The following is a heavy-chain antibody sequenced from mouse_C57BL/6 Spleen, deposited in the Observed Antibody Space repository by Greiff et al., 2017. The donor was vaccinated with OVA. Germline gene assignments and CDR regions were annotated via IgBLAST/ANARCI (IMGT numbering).Heavy chain of an antibody. J-gene: IGHJ4*01. CDR1: GYTFTSYW. V-gene: IGHV1-50*01. CDR3: ARSTIVTTLYYYAMDY. CDR2: IDPSDSYT. Sequence: QVQLQQPGAELVKPGASVKLSCKASGYTFTSYWMQWVKQRPGQGLEWIGEIDPSDSYTNYNQKFKGKATLTVDTSSSTAYMQLSSLTSEDSAVYYCARSTIVTTLYYYAMDYWGQGTSVTVSS. D-gene: IGHD2-5*01.